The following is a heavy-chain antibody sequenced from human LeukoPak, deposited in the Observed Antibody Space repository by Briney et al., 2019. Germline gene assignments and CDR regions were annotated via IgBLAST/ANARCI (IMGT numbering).Heavy chain of an antibody. Sequence: PSETLSLTCTVYGGSFSGYYWSWIRQPPGKGLEWIGEINHSGSTNYNPSLKSRVTISVDTSKNQFSLKLSSVTAADTAVYYCAREEMGCSSTSCYHYYYYYMDVWGKGTTVTVSS. V-gene: IGHV4-34*01. J-gene: IGHJ6*03. CDR2: INHSGST. CDR3: AREEMGCSSTSCYHYYYYYMDV. CDR1: GGSFSGYY. D-gene: IGHD2-2*01.